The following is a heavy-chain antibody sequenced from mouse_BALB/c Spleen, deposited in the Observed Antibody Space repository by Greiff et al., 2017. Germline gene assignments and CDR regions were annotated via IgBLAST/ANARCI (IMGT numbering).Heavy chain of an antibody. Sequence: VQLKESGAELVKPGASVKLSCTASGFNIKDTYMHWVKQRPEQGLEWIGRIDPANGNTKYDPKFQGKATITADTSSNTAYLQLSSLTSEDTAVYYCASSPYWYFDVWGAGTTVTVSS. CDR3: ASSPYWYFDV. CDR2: IDPANGNT. CDR1: GFNIKDTY. J-gene: IGHJ1*01. V-gene: IGHV14-3*02.